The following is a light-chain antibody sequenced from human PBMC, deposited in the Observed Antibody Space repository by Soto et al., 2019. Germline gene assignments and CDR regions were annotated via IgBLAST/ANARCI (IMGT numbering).Light chain of an antibody. CDR1: QSISSW. J-gene: IGKJ2*01. CDR2: KAS. Sequence: DIQMTQSPSTLSASVGDRVTITCRASQSISSWLAWYQQKPGKAPKLLIYKASSLESGVPSRFSGSGSGTEFTLTISSLQPDDFATYYCQQYNSYSLFGQGTTLEIK. V-gene: IGKV1-5*03. CDR3: QQYNSYSL.